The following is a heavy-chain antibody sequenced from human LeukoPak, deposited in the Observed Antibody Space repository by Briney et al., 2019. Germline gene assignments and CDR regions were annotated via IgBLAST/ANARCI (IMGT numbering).Heavy chain of an antibody. V-gene: IGHV3-23*01. CDR2: ISGDAHST. Sequence: PGGSQRLSCAASGFTFRDFAMSWVRQAPGKGLEWVSAISGDAHSTYYADSLKGRFTISRDNSKNTLYLQMNSLRAADTATYFCVKDAPLPFDFWGQGALVIVSS. J-gene: IGHJ4*02. CDR1: GFTFRDFA. CDR3: VKDAPLPFDF.